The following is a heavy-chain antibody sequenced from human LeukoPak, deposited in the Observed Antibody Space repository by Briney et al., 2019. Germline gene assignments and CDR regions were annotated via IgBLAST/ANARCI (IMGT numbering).Heavy chain of an antibody. J-gene: IGHJ4*02. CDR3: ARVTGYMIADYFDY. D-gene: IGHD3-22*01. Sequence: SETLSLTCTVSGGSISSYYWSWIRQPPGKGLEWIGYIYYSGSTNYNPSLKSRVTISVDTSKNQFSLRLSSMTAADTAVYYCARVTGYMIADYFDYWGQGTLVTVSS. CDR2: IYYSGST. CDR1: GGSISSYY. V-gene: IGHV4-59*01.